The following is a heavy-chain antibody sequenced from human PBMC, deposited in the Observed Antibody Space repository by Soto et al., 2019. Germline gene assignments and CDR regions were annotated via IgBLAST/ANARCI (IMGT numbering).Heavy chain of an antibody. Sequence: QVQLVESGGGVVQPGRSLRLSCAASGFTFSSYAMHWVRQAPGKGLEWVAVISYDGSNKYYADSVKGRFTISRDNSKNTLYVQMHSLRAEDTAVYYCARDKVGYCGGDCYSNWFDPWGQGTLVTVSS. CDR3: ARDKVGYCGGDCYSNWFDP. D-gene: IGHD2-21*02. CDR1: GFTFSSYA. J-gene: IGHJ5*02. CDR2: ISYDGSNK. V-gene: IGHV3-30-3*01.